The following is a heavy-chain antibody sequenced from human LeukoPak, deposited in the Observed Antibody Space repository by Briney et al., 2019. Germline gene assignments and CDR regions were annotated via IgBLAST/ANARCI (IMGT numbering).Heavy chain of an antibody. V-gene: IGHV1-18*01. CDR3: ARLLLGSQSRGFEY. CDR1: GYIFTNYG. J-gene: IGHJ4*02. CDR2: INTNNGNT. D-gene: IGHD3-10*01. Sequence: ASVKVSCKASGYIFTNYGMSWVRQAPGQGLEWMGWINTNNGNTNYAQNFRDTVTMTTETSTNTAYMELRSLRSDDTAIYYCARLLLGSQSRGFEYWDQGTLVTVSS.